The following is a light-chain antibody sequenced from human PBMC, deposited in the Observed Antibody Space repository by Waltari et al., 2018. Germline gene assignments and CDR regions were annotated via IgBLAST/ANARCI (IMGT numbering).Light chain of an antibody. V-gene: IGLV2-11*01. J-gene: IGLJ2*01. CDR1: NSDIGEYKY. CDR3: CSYAGRYTMI. CDR2: SVT. Sequence: QSALTQPRSVSGSPGQTVTISCTGTNSDIGEYKYVSWFQLHTGKAPKRIIYSVTDRHSGVARRFSGYESGSTASLAISGLQPEDEGDYFCCSYAGRYTMIFGGGTRLTVL.